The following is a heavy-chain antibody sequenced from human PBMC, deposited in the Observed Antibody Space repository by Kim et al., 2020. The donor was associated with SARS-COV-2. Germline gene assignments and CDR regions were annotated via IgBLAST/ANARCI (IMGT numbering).Heavy chain of an antibody. CDR3: ARGVAAAGIWGWYFDL. CDR2: ISYDGSNK. Sequence: GGSLRLSCAASGFTFSSYAMHWVRQAPGKGLEWVAVISYDGSNKYYADSVKGRFTISRDNSKNTLYLQMNSLRAEDTAVYYCARGVAAAGIWGWYFDLWGRGPWSLSPQ. V-gene: IGHV3-30-3*01. D-gene: IGHD6-13*01. J-gene: IGHJ2*01. CDR1: GFTFSSYA.